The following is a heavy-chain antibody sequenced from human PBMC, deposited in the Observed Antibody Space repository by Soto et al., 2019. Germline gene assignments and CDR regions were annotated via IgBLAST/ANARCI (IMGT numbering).Heavy chain of an antibody. D-gene: IGHD1-26*01. CDR2: ISYDGSNK. CDR3: ARSLVGAKDY. CDR1: GFTFSSYA. Sequence: QVQLVESGGGVVQPGRSLRLSCAASGFTFSSYAMHWVRQAPGKGLEWVAVISYDGSNKYYADSVKGRFTISRDNSKNPLYLQMNSLRAEDTAVYYCARSLVGAKDYWGQGTLVTVSS. J-gene: IGHJ4*02. V-gene: IGHV3-30-3*01.